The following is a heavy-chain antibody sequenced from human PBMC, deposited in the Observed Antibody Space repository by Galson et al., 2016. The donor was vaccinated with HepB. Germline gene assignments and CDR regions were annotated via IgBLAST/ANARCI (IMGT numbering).Heavy chain of an antibody. Sequence: SLRLSCATSGFTFTNYGFHWVRQAPGKGLEWLAVIWYDGSYKFYADPVRGRLTLSRDNANNTVYLQMNSLRAEDTAVYYCARDGLQPALDYWGQGSLVTVSS. J-gene: IGHJ4*02. CDR2: IWYDGSYK. D-gene: IGHD3-16*01. V-gene: IGHV3-33*01. CDR1: GFTFTNYG. CDR3: ARDGLQPALDY.